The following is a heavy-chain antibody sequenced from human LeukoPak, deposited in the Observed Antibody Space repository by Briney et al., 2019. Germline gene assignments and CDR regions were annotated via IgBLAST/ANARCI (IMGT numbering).Heavy chain of an antibody. CDR2: INPNSGGR. D-gene: IGHD3-22*01. Sequence: GASVKVSCKASGYTFTSYGISSVRQAPGQELEWRGWINPNSGGRNYAQKVQGRVTMTRDTSISTAYMELSRLRSDDTAVYYCAIGGYYFFFDYWGQGTLVTVSS. CDR3: AIGGYYFFFDY. CDR1: GYTFTSYG. J-gene: IGHJ4*02. V-gene: IGHV1-2*02.